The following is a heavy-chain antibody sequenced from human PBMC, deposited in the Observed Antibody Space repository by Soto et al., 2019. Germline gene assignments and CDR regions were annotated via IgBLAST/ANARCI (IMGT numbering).Heavy chain of an antibody. V-gene: IGHV4-30-4*01. CDR2: IYYSGST. J-gene: IGHJ4*02. D-gene: IGHD6-13*01. CDR3: ARGTPQSDPRIAAAGDFFDY. CDR1: GGSISSGDYY. Sequence: QVQLQESGPGLVKPSQTLSLTCTVSGGSISSGDYYWSWIRQPPGKGLEWIGYIYYSGSTYYNPSLKSRVTISVDTSKNQFSLKLSSVTAADTAVYYCARGTPQSDPRIAAAGDFFDYWGQGTLVTVSS.